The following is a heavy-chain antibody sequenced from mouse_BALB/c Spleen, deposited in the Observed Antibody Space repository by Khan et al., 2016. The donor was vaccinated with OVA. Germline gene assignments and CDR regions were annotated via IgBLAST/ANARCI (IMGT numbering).Heavy chain of an antibody. J-gene: IGHJ2*01. Sequence: EVQLQESGGSSVKPGGSLKLSCAVSGFTFSSYVMSWVRQTPEKRLEWVASISSGGSTYYPDSVKGRFTISRDNARNIVNLQMSNLRSEDMAIYYCAREAYRYDEYYFDYWGQGTTLTVSS. CDR1: GFTFSSYV. CDR2: ISSGGST. D-gene: IGHD2-14*01. V-gene: IGHV5-6-5*01. CDR3: AREAYRYDEYYFDY.